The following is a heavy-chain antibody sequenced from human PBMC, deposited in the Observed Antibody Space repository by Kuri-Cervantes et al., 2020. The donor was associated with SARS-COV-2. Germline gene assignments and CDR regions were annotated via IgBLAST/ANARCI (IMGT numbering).Heavy chain of an antibody. D-gene: IGHD3-3*01. CDR3: ARDRGFGDFDY. CDR2: ISSSSSYI. Sequence: GGSLRLSCAASGFTFSSYSMNWVRQAPGKGLEWVSSISSSSSYIYYADSVKGRFTISRDNAKNSLYLQMNSLRAEDTAVYYCARDRGFGDFDYWGQGTLVTVSS. CDR1: GFTFSSYS. V-gene: IGHV3-21*04. J-gene: IGHJ4*02.